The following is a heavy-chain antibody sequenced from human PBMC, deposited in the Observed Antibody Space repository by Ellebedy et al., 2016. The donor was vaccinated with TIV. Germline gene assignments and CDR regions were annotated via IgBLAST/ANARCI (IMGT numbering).Heavy chain of an antibody. CDR1: GFSLSTFA. Sequence: GESLKISCAASGFSLSTFAKHWVRQAPGKGLEWVSAISNSGDTTYNADSVKARFTISRDNSKNKLYLQVNSLRTEDTAVYYCAKDRGYSSGWYYFDYWGQGTLVTVSS. D-gene: IGHD6-19*01. CDR2: ISNSGDTT. J-gene: IGHJ4*02. CDR3: AKDRGYSSGWYYFDY. V-gene: IGHV3-23*01.